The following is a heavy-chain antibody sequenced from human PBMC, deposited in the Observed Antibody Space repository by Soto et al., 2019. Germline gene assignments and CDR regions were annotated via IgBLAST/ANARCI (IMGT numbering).Heavy chain of an antibody. CDR3: VRQYSADCTGGTCFHAFDF. CDR1: GGSVSSGLSY. D-gene: IGHD2-15*01. J-gene: IGHJ3*01. V-gene: IGHV4-61*01. CDR2: IYYSGST. Sequence: QVQLQESGPGLVKPSETLSLTCTVSGGSVSSGLSYWGWIRQPPGKGLEWIGHIYYSGSTKYNPSLKSRVTISVDTSKNQSSLKLSSVTAADTAVFYCVRQYSADCTGGTCFHAFDFWGQGIMVTVSS.